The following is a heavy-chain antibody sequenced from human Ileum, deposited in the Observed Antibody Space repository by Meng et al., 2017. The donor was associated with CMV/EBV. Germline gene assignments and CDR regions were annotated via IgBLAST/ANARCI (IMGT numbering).Heavy chain of an antibody. D-gene: IGHD3-22*01. V-gene: IGHV1-2*02. CDR1: YY. CDR3: ARGEGYYDSSGYYFSSEYYFDY. CDR2: INPNSGGT. J-gene: IGHJ4*02. Sequence: YYMHWVRQAPGQGLERMGWINPNSGGTNYAQKFQGRVTMTRDTSISTAYMELSRLRSDDTAVYYCARGEGYYDSSGYYFSSEYYFDYWGQGTLVTVSS.